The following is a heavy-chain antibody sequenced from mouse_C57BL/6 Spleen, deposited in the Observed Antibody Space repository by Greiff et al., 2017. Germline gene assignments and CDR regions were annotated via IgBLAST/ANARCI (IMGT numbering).Heavy chain of an antibody. CDR2: IYPRSGNT. CDR3: ARSYDEDAMDY. V-gene: IGHV1-81*01. CDR1: GYTFTSSG. D-gene: IGHD2-12*01. Sequence: QVQLQQSGAELARPGASVQLSCKASGYTFTSSGISWVKQRTGQGLELIGEIYPRSGNTYYNEKFKGKATLTADKSSSTAYMELRSLTSEDSAVYFCARSYDEDAMDYWGQGTSVTVSS. J-gene: IGHJ4*01.